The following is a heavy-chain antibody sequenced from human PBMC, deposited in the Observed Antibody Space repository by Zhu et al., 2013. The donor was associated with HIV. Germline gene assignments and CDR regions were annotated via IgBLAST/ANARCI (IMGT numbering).Heavy chain of an antibody. V-gene: IGHV1-18*01. CDR3: ARDPALTTARPNYYYYMDV. CDR1: GYTFTNYG. Sequence: QVQLVQSGAEVRKPGASVKVSCTASGYTFTNYGISWVRQAPGQGLEWMGWISGYSGDTNYVQNLHGRVTMTTDTPTTTAYMELRSLRSDDTAVYYCARDPALTTARPNYYYYMDVWGKGTTVTVSS. CDR2: ISGYSGDT. J-gene: IGHJ6*03. D-gene: IGHD6-6*01.